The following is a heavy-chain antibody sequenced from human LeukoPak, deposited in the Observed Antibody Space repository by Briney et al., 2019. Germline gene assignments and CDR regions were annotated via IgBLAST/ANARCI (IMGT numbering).Heavy chain of an antibody. Sequence: ASVKVSCKASGYTFTSYGISWVRQAPGQGLEWMGWISAYNGNTNYAQELQGRVTMTTDTSTSTAYMELRSLRSDDTAVYYCASSIVVVPAANAGPYGMDVWGKGTTVTVSS. J-gene: IGHJ6*04. CDR1: GYTFTSYG. CDR3: ASSIVVVPAANAGPYGMDV. CDR2: ISAYNGNT. V-gene: IGHV1-18*04. D-gene: IGHD2-2*01.